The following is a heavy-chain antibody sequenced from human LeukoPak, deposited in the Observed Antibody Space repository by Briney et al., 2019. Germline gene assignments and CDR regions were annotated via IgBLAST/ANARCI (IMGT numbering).Heavy chain of an antibody. CDR1: GGSTSSYY. J-gene: IGHJ6*03. V-gene: IGHV4-59*01. CDR3: ARVVPESYYYYYMDV. CDR2: IYYSGST. D-gene: IGHD2-2*01. Sequence: SETLSLTCTVSGGSTSSYYWSWIRQPPGKGLEWIGYIYYSGSTNYNPSLKSRVTISVDTSKNQFSLKLSSVTAADTAVYYCARVVPESYYYYYMDVWGEGTTVTVSS.